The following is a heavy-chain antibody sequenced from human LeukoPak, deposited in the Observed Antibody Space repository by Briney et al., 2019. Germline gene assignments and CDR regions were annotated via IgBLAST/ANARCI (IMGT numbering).Heavy chain of an antibody. J-gene: IGHJ3*02. Sequence: GGSLRLSCAASGFTFSSYAMHWVRQAPGKGLEWVAVISYDGSNKYYADSVKGRFTISRDNSKNTLYLQMNSLRAEDTAVYYCARPLGYYDSSGYRPDAFDIWGQGTMVTVSS. D-gene: IGHD3-22*01. CDR1: GFTFSSYA. V-gene: IGHV3-30-3*01. CDR2: ISYDGSNK. CDR3: ARPLGYYDSSGYRPDAFDI.